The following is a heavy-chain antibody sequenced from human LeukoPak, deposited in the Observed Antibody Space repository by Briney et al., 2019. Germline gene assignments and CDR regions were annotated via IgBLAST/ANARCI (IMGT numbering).Heavy chain of an antibody. CDR1: GGTFSSYA. CDR3: ARGPCGGDCYKNWFDP. CDR2: IIPIFGTA. D-gene: IGHD2-21*02. Sequence: ASVKVSCKASGGTFSSYAISWVRQAPGQGLEWMGGIIPIFGTANYAQKFQGRVTITADESTSTAYMELSSLRSEDTAVYHCARGPCGGDCYKNWFDPWGQGTLVTVSS. V-gene: IGHV1-69*13. J-gene: IGHJ5*02.